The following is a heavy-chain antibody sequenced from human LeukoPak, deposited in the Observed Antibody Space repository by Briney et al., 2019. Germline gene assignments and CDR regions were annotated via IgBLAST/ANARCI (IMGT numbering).Heavy chain of an antibody. CDR3: ARGTYSSSKYFQH. D-gene: IGHD6-6*01. CDR1: GFTFSSYS. V-gene: IGHV3-48*01. Sequence: GGSLRLSCAASGFTFSSYSMNWVRQAPGEGLEWVSYISSSSSTIYYADSVKGRFTISRDNAKNSLYLQMNSLRAEDTAVHYCARGTYSSSKYFQHWGQGTLVTVSS. J-gene: IGHJ1*01. CDR2: ISSSSSTI.